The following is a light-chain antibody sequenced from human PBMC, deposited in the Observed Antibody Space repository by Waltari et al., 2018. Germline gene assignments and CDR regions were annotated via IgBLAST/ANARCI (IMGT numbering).Light chain of an antibody. V-gene: IGLV1-36*01. J-gene: IGLJ2*01. CDR2: DDD. CDR3: AVWDDSLNGVV. CDR1: RSNIRNNA. Sequence: QSVLTQPPSASEAPRQRTTLPCSGSRSNIRNNALIRYQQRPGKAPTLLIYDDDLLPSGVSDRFSGSKSGPSASLAISGLQSDDEADYYCAVWDDSLNGVVFGGGTKLTVL.